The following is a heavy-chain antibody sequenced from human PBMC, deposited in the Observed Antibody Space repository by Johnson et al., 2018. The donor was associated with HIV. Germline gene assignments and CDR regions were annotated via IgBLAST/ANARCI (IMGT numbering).Heavy chain of an antibody. CDR2: ISYDGSNK. CDR3: AREKWGAFGVDAFDI. D-gene: IGHD3-16*01. CDR1: GFTFSSYG. Sequence: QVQLVESGGGVVQPGRSLRLSCAASGFTFSSYGMHWVRQAPGKGLAWVAVISYDGSNKYYADSVKGRFTISRDNAKNSLYLQMNSLRAEDTAVYYCAREKWGAFGVDAFDIWGQGTMVTVSS. V-gene: IGHV3-30*03. J-gene: IGHJ3*02.